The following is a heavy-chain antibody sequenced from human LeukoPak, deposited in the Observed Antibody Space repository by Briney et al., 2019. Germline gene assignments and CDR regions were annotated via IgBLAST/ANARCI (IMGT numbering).Heavy chain of an antibody. CDR3: ARANWNYGANYFDY. D-gene: IGHD1-7*01. J-gene: IGHJ4*02. CDR2: ISSSGSTI. Sequence: GGALRLSRAASGFTFSDYYMSWIRQAPGKGLEWVSYISSSGSTIYYADSVKGRFTISRDNAKNSLYLQMNSLRAEDTAVYYCARANWNYGANYFDYWGQGTLVTVSS. V-gene: IGHV3-11*01. CDR1: GFTFSDYY.